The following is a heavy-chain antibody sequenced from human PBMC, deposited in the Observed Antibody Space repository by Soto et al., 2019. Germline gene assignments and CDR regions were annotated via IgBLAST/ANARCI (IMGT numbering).Heavy chain of an antibody. CDR1: GYTFHGYY. Sequence: ASVKVSCKASGYTFHGYYIHWVRQASGQGLESMGWLNPNSGGTNYAQNFQGRVTMTRDTSISTAYMELSGLRSDDTAVYYCRVTGVSEVDYWGEGTLVTVSS. CDR3: RVTGVSEVDY. J-gene: IGHJ4*02. V-gene: IGHV1-2*02. D-gene: IGHD2-8*01. CDR2: LNPNSGGT.